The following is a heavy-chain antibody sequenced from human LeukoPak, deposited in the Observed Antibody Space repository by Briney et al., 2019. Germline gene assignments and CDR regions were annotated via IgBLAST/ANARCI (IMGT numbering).Heavy chain of an antibody. CDR1: GYSFTSHY. J-gene: IGHJ5*02. Sequence: GASVKVSCKASGYSFTSHYMHWVRHAPGQGLEWRGLINPSGSSTLYAQKFQGRVTMTRDMSTTTDYLELSSLRSEDTAVYYCARDNSVGDIAWWFDPWGQGTLVTVSS. V-gene: IGHV1-46*01. D-gene: IGHD3-16*02. CDR2: INPSGSST. CDR3: ARDNSVGDIAWWFDP.